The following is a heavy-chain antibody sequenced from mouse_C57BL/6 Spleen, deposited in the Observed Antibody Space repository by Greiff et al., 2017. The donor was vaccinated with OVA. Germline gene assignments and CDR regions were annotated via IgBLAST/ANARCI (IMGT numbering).Heavy chain of an antibody. Sequence: SGTVLARPGASVKMSCKASGYTFTSYWMHWVKQRPGQGLEWIGAIYPGNSDTSYNQKFKGKAKLTAVTSTSTAYMELSSLTNEDSAVYDCTPYDGYYGWFAYWGQGTLVTVSA. J-gene: IGHJ3*01. D-gene: IGHD2-3*01. CDR3: TPYDGYYGWFAY. V-gene: IGHV1-5*01. CDR1: GYTFTSYW. CDR2: IYPGNSDT.